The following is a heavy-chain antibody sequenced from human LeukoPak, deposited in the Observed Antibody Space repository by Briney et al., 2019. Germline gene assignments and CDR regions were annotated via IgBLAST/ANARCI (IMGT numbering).Heavy chain of an antibody. CDR1: GGSISSYY. J-gene: IGHJ4*02. V-gene: IGHV4-59*01. D-gene: IGHD2-2*02. CDR3: AREVAGGYRSSTSCYKGIYDY. Sequence: PSETLSLTCTVSGGSISSYYWSWIRQPPGKGLEWIGYIYYSGSTNYNPSLKSRVTISVDTSKNQFSLKLSSVTAADTAVYYCAREVAGGYRSSTSCYKGIYDYWGQGTLVTVSS. CDR2: IYYSGST.